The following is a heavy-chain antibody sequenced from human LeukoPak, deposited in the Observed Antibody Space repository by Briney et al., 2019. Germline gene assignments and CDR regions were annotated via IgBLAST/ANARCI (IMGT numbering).Heavy chain of an antibody. CDR3: ARDSVEYCSSTSCYYYYYMDV. J-gene: IGHJ6*03. CDR2: IYYSGST. D-gene: IGHD2-2*01. CDR1: GGSISSSSYY. Sequence: SETLSLTCTVSGGSISSSSYYWGWIRQPPGKGLEWIGSIYYSGSTYYNPSLKSRLTISVDTSKNQFSLKLSSVTAADTAVYYCARDSVEYCSSTSCYYYYYMDVWGKGTTVTVSS. V-gene: IGHV4-39*07.